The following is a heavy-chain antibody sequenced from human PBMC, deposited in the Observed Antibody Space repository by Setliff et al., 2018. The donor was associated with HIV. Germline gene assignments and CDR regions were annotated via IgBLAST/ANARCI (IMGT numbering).Heavy chain of an antibody. CDR1: GGSISSYY. CDR2: INTSGTT. V-gene: IGHV4-4*09. J-gene: IGHJ5*02. Sequence: PSETLSLTCTVSGGSISSYYWSWIRQPPGKGLEWIGYINTSGTTNYNPSLKSRVTISVDTSKNQFSLKLSSVTAADTAVYFCARQTYYYDNSGHNWFDPRGQGTLVTAPQ. CDR3: ARQTYYYDNSGHNWFDP. D-gene: IGHD3-22*01.